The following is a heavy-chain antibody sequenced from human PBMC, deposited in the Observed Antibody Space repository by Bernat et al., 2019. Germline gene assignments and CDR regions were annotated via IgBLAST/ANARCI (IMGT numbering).Heavy chain of an antibody. D-gene: IGHD3-16*02. CDR1: GFTFSSYG. Sequence: QVQLVESGGGVVQPGRSLRLSCAASGFTFSSYGMHWVRQAPGKGLEWVAVISYDGSNKYYADSVKGRFTISRDNSKNTLYLQMNSLRAEDTAVYYCAKDRAWLGGVIAAYVDYWGQGTLVTVSS. CDR2: ISYDGSNK. V-gene: IGHV3-30*18. J-gene: IGHJ4*02. CDR3: AKDRAWLGGVIAAYVDY.